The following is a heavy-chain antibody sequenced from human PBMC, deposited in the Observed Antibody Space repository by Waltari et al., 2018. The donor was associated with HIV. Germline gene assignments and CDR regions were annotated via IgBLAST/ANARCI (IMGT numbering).Heavy chain of an antibody. Sequence: EVQLVESGGGLVKPGGSLRLSCAATGFTFSRYSMNWVRQAPGKGLEWVSSISSSSSYIYYADSVKGRFTISRDNAKNSLYLQMNSLRAEDTAVYYCARDPRRDPTLYYFDYWGQGTLVTVSS. D-gene: IGHD1-26*01. J-gene: IGHJ4*02. CDR3: ARDPRRDPTLYYFDY. V-gene: IGHV3-21*01. CDR2: ISSSSSYI. CDR1: GFTFSRYS.